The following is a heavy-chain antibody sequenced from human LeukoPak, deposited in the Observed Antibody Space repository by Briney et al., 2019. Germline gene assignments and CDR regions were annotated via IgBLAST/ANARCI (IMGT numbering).Heavy chain of an antibody. CDR2: VFHDGSP. Sequence: SETLSLTCAVSGGSISSSSWWSWVRQPPGKGLEWIGEVFHDGSPNYNPSFRGRVTILVDKSKNQFSLNLGSLTAADTAVYYCARDPNIVSAVTLRAFDIWGQGTMVSVSS. J-gene: IGHJ3*02. D-gene: IGHD5/OR15-5a*01. CDR1: GGSISSSSW. CDR3: ARDPNIVSAVTLRAFDI. V-gene: IGHV4-4*02.